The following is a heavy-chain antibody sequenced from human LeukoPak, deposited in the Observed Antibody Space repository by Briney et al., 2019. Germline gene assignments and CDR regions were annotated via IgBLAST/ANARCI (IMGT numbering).Heavy chain of an antibody. CDR3: ARDPYSGGYGDYYYYYMDL. D-gene: IGHD1-26*01. CDR2: ITSSSTYI. J-gene: IGHJ6*03. CDR1: GFTFSTYN. Sequence: GGSLRLSCAASGFTFSTYNMNWLRQAPGKGLEWVSSITSSSTYIYYADSVKGRFTISRDNAKNSLYLQMNSLRAEDTAVYYCARDPYSGGYGDYYYYYMDLWGQGTTVTISS. V-gene: IGHV3-21*01.